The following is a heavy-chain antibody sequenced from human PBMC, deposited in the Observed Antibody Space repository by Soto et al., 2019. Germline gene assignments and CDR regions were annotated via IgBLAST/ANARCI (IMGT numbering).Heavy chain of an antibody. CDR2: ISYDGSDK. D-gene: IGHD2-21*02. CDR3: ARYIVVVTATYAFDI. Sequence: GGSLRLSCAASGFIFTTYHIHWVRQAPGKGLEWVAVISYDGSDKYYADSVKGRFTISRDNSKNTLYLQMNSLRAEDTAVYYCARYIVVVTATYAFDIWGQGTMVTVPS. V-gene: IGHV3-30*19. J-gene: IGHJ3*02. CDR1: GFIFTTYH.